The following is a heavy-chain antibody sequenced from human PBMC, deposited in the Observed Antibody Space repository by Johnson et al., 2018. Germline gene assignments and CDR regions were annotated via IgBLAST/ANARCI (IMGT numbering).Heavy chain of an antibody. CDR2: IIPIFGTA. CDR3: ARDALRAFDI. CDR1: GVTFSSYA. Sequence: QVQLVQSGAEVKKPGSSVKVSCKASGVTFSSYAISWVRQAPGQRLEWMGGIIPIFGTANYAQKFQGRVTITADKATDTAHMELRSLRSEDTAVYYRARDALRAFDIWVQGTMVTVSS. J-gene: IGHJ3*02. V-gene: IGHV1-69*06.